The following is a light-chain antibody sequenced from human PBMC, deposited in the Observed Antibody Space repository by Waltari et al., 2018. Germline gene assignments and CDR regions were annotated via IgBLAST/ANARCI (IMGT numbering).Light chain of an antibody. CDR3: QQRSNWPPIFT. J-gene: IGKJ3*01. CDR1: QSVSSH. CDR2: DAS. V-gene: IGKV3-11*01. Sequence: IVLTQSPATPSLSPGERAPLSCRASQSVSSHLAWYQQKPGQAPRLLIFDASKRATGIPARFSGSGSGTDFTLTISSLEPEDFAVYYCQQRSNWPPIFTFGPGTKVDIK.